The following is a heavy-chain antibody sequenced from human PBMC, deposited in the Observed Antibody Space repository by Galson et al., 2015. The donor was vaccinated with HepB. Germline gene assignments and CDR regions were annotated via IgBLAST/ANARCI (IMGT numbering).Heavy chain of an antibody. CDR1: GFTFSSYA. Sequence: SLRLSCAASGFTFSSYAMHWVRQAPGKGLEYVSAISSNGGSTYYANSVKGRFTISRDNSKNTLYLQMGSLRAEDMAVYYCARDSPDYGDDSFDYWGQGTLVTVSS. V-gene: IGHV3-64*01. CDR3: ARDSPDYGDDSFDY. CDR2: ISSNGGST. J-gene: IGHJ4*02. D-gene: IGHD4-17*01.